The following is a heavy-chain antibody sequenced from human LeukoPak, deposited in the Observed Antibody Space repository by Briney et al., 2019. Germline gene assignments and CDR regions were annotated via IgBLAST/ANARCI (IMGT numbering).Heavy chain of an antibody. CDR1: GFTFSSYW. CDR2: IKQDGSEK. J-gene: IGHJ4*02. CDR3: ARDSGYDPYYFDY. Sequence: GSLRLSCAASGFTFSSYWMSWVRQAPGKGLEWVANIKQDGSEKYHVDSVKGRFTISRDNAKNSPYLQMNSLRAEDTAVYYCARDSGYDPYYFDYWGQGTLVTVSS. D-gene: IGHD5-12*01. V-gene: IGHV3-7*01.